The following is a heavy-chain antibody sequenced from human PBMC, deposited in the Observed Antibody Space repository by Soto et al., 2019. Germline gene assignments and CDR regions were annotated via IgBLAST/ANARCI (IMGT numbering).Heavy chain of an antibody. Sequence: ASVKVSCKTSSSTFTAYGLAWLRQAPGQRPEWMGWVSTNNADTNYAQKFQGRVTMTTETSTRTTYMELRSLRSDDTAVYYCARELNTDPSAYYSFAYWGQGILVPVSS. CDR3: ARELNTDPSAYYSFAY. J-gene: IGHJ4*02. CDR2: VSTNNADT. V-gene: IGHV1-18*01. D-gene: IGHD3-22*01. CDR1: SSTFTAYG.